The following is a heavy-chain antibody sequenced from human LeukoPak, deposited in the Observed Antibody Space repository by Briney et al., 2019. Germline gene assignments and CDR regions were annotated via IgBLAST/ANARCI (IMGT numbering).Heavy chain of an antibody. CDR3: ARADDSSGSHRPYYSYYYMDV. J-gene: IGHJ6*03. Sequence: ASVKVSCKASGGTFSSYAISWVRQAPGQGLEWMGGIIPIFGTANYAQKFQGRVTITADKSTSTAYMELSSLRSEDTAVYYCARADDSSGSHRPYYSYYYMDVWGKGTTVTVS. CDR1: GGTFSSYA. V-gene: IGHV1-69*06. D-gene: IGHD3-22*01. CDR2: IIPIFGTA.